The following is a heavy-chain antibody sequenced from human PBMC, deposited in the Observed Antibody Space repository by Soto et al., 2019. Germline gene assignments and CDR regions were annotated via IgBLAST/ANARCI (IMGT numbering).Heavy chain of an antibody. CDR2: ISSSSSYI. V-gene: IGHV3-21*01. D-gene: IGHD2-15*01. Sequence: VGSLRLSCAASGFTFSSYSMNWVRQAPGKGLEWVSSISSSSSYIYYADSVKGRFTISRDNAKNSLYLQMNSLRAEDTAVYYCARDPQDGVVAATPTDGMDVWGQGTTVTVSS. J-gene: IGHJ6*02. CDR1: GFTFSSYS. CDR3: ARDPQDGVVAATPTDGMDV.